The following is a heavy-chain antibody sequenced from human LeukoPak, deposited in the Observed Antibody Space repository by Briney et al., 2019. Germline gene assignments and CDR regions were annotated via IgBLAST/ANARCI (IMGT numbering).Heavy chain of an antibody. D-gene: IGHD3-10*01. Sequence: PGGSLRLSCAASGFTFSSYSINWVRQAPGKGLECLSSLSGSSTYIYYADSVKGRFTVSRDNANNSLYLQMNSLRAEDTAVYYCARDGTHGSGRHFDYWGQGTLVTVSS. CDR3: ARDGTHGSGRHFDY. CDR2: LSGSSTYI. J-gene: IGHJ4*02. CDR1: GFTFSSYS. V-gene: IGHV3-21*01.